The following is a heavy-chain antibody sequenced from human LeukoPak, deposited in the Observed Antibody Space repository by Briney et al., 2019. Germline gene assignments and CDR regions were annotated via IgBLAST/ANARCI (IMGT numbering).Heavy chain of an antibody. CDR1: GYIFTTYW. J-gene: IGHJ4*02. CDR2: FYPGDSDS. V-gene: IGHV5-51*01. CDR3: ARLAQYSSAWYYFDY. D-gene: IGHD6-13*01. Sequence: GESLKISCKNSGYIFTTYWMAWVRQMPGKGLEWIGIFYPGDSDSRYSPSFQGQVTISADKSLNTAYLQWSSLKVSDTAIYYCARLAQYSSAWYYFDYWGQGTLVTVSS.